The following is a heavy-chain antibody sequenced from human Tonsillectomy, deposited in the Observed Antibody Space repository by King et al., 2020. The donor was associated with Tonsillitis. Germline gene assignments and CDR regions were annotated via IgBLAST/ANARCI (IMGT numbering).Heavy chain of an antibody. CDR3: ATTNWNDVAFDY. J-gene: IGHJ4*02. CDR2: IYSGGST. V-gene: IGHV3-53*04. CDR1: GFTVSSNY. Sequence: QLVQSGGGLVQPGGSLRLSCAASGFTVSSNYMSWVRQAPGKGLEWVSLIYSGGSTYYADSVKGRFTISRHNSKNTLYLQMNSLTVEDTAVYYCATTNWNDVAFDYWGQGTLVTVSS. D-gene: IGHD1-20*01.